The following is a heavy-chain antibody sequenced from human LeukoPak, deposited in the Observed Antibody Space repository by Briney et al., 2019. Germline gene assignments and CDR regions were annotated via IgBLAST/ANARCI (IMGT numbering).Heavy chain of an antibody. J-gene: IGHJ6*02. Sequence: PGGSLRLSCAASGFTFSDYYMSWIRQAPGKGLEWVSYISSSGSTIYYADSVKGRFTISRDNAKNSLYLQMNSLRAEDTAVYYCARAPDYDFWSGYYPYYYYGMDVWGQETTVTVSS. V-gene: IGHV3-11*01. D-gene: IGHD3-3*01. CDR1: GFTFSDYY. CDR3: ARAPDYDFWSGYYPYYYYGMDV. CDR2: ISSSGSTI.